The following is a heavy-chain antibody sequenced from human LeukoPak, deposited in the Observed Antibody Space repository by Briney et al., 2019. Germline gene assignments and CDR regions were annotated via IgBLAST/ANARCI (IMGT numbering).Heavy chain of an antibody. D-gene: IGHD3-10*01. Sequence: GASVKVSCKASGYTFTSYAMHWVRQAPGQRLEWMGWINAGNGNTKYSQKFQGRVTITRDTSASTAYKELSSLRSEDTAVYYCARVVMVRGEDYFDYWGQGTLVTVSS. J-gene: IGHJ4*02. CDR1: GYTFTSYA. CDR2: INAGNGNT. CDR3: ARVVMVRGEDYFDY. V-gene: IGHV1-3*01.